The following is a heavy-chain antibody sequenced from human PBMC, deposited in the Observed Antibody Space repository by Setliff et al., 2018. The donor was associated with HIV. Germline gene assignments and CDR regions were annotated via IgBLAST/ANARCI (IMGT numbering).Heavy chain of an antibody. CDR2: INHSGST. CDR1: GGSISGYN. Sequence: SETLSLTCTVSGGSISGYNWSWIRQPPGKGLEWIGEINHSGSTNYIQSLKNRFTTSVDTSKNQLSLNLTPVTAADTAVYYCASEGGGWSCAFDIWGQGTMVTVSS. D-gene: IGHD3-16*01. J-gene: IGHJ3*02. V-gene: IGHV4-34*01. CDR3: ASEGGGWSCAFDI.